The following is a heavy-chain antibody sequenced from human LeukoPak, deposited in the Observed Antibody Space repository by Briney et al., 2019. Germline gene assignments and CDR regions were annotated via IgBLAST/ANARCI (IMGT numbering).Heavy chain of an antibody. CDR2: ISYDGSNK. CDR1: GFTFSSYA. D-gene: IGHD3-9*01. CDR3: ARAYLTGYSNNWFDS. J-gene: IGHJ5*01. V-gene: IGHV3-30*04. Sequence: PRGSLRLSCAASGFTFSSYAMHWVRQAPGKGLEWVAVISYDGSNKYYADSVKGRFTISRDNSKNTLYLQMNSLRAEYTAVYYCARAYLTGYSNNWFDSWGQGTLVTVSS.